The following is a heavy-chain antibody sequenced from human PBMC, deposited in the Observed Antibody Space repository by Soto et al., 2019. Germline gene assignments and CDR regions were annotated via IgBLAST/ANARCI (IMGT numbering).Heavy chain of an antibody. CDR3: ARDRPHSWLDP. J-gene: IGHJ5*02. V-gene: IGHV3-72*01. Sequence: SNYYWDWVRQAPGKGLEWVGRIRNKAHSYSTTYAASVKGRFTISRDNAKNTIYLQMNSLRVEDTAVYYCARDRPHSWLDPWGQGTLVTVSS. CDR2: IRNKAHSYST. CDR1: SNYY.